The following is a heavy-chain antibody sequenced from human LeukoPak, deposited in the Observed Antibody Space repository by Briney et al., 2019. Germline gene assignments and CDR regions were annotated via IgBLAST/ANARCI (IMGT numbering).Heavy chain of an antibody. D-gene: IGHD6-13*01. Sequence: ASVKVSCKASGYTFTSYGISWVREAPGQGLEWMGWISAYNGNTNYAQKLQGRVTMTTDTSTSTAYMELRSLRSDDTAVYYCARDVSSSWYNWFDPWGQGTLVTVSS. J-gene: IGHJ5*02. V-gene: IGHV1-18*01. CDR3: ARDVSSSWYNWFDP. CDR2: ISAYNGNT. CDR1: GYTFTSYG.